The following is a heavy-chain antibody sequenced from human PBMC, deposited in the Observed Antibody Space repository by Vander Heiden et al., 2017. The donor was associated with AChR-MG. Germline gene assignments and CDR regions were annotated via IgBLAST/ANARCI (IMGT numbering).Heavy chain of an antibody. CDR2: ISGSGGST. CDR3: AKDRLMSYDSSGYFHDAFDI. D-gene: IGHD3-22*01. J-gene: IGHJ3*02. Sequence: EVQLLESGGGLVQPGGSLRLSCAASGFTFRSDAMSWVRQAPGKGLEWVSAISGSGGSTYYADSVKGRFTISRDNSKNTLYLQMNSLRAEDTAVYYCAKDRLMSYDSSGYFHDAFDIWGQGTMVTVSS. CDR1: GFTFRSDA. V-gene: IGHV3-23*01.